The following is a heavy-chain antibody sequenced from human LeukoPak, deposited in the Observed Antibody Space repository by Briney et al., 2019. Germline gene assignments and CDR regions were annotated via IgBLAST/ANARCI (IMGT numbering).Heavy chain of an antibody. D-gene: IGHD3-22*01. CDR2: IRYDGSNK. J-gene: IGHJ4*02. V-gene: IGHV3-30*02. Sequence: GGSLRLSCAASGFTFSSYGMHWVRQAPGKGLEWVAFIRYDGSNKYYADSVKGRFTISRDNSKNTLYLQMNSLRAEDTAVYYCAKDSYDSSGYPRGGGQAHTYWGQGTLVTVSS. CDR1: GFTFSSYG. CDR3: AKDSYDSSGYPRGGGQAHTY.